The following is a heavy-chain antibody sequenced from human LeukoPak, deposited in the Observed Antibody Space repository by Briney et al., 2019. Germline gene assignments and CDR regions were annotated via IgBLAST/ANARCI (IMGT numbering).Heavy chain of an antibody. V-gene: IGHV1-2*02. Sequence: GASVKVSCKASGYTFTGYYMHWVRQAPGQGLESMGWINPKSGGTNYAQKFQGRVTMTRDTSISTAYMELSRLRSDDTAVYYCAREAAAAGENYFDYWGQGTLVTVSS. J-gene: IGHJ4*02. CDR1: GYTFTGYY. D-gene: IGHD6-13*01. CDR2: INPKSGGT. CDR3: AREAAAAGENYFDY.